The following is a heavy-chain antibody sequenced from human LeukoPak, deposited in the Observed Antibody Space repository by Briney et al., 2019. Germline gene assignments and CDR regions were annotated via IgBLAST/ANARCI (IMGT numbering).Heavy chain of an antibody. D-gene: IGHD5-24*01. Sequence: SETLSLTCTVSGGSISGYHWSWFRQPPGKGLEWIGYIYYSGTTRYNPSLKSRVTISVDTSKNQFSLNLNSVTAADTAVYYCARGPDDFDYWGQGTLVTVPS. J-gene: IGHJ4*02. CDR1: GGSISGYH. V-gene: IGHV4-59*01. CDR3: ARGPDDFDY. CDR2: IYYSGTT.